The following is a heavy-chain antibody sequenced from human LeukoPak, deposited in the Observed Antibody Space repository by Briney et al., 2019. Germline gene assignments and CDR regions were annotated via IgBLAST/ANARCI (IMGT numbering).Heavy chain of an antibody. CDR3: ARVEYSSGIGLDP. D-gene: IGHD6-19*01. J-gene: IGHJ5*02. CDR1: GGSFSGYY. Sequence: SETLSLTCAVYGGSFSGYYWSWIRQPPGKGLEWIGEINHSGSTNYNPSLKSRVTISVDTSKNQFSLKLSSVTAADTAVYYCARVEYSSGIGLDPWGQGTLVTVSS. V-gene: IGHV4-34*01. CDR2: INHSGST.